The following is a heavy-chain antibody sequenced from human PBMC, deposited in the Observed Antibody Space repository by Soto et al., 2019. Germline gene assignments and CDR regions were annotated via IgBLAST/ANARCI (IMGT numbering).Heavy chain of an antibody. Sequence: QVQLQQWGAGLLKSSETLSLTCAVYGGSFSGYYWSWIRQPPGKGLEWIGEINHSGSTNYNPSLKSRVTISVDTSKNQFSLKLSSVTAADTAVYYCASGYSSGYYFDSWGRGTLVTVSS. CDR1: GGSFSGYY. CDR2: INHSGST. V-gene: IGHV4-34*01. J-gene: IGHJ4*02. D-gene: IGHD6-19*01. CDR3: ASGYSSGYYFDS.